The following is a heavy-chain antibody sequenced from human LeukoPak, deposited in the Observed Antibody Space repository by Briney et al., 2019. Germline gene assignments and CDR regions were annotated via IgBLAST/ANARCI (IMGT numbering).Heavy chain of an antibody. J-gene: IGHJ4*02. CDR1: GFVFTSYG. CDR2: ISANDGKT. V-gene: IGHV1-18*01. Sequence: ASLKVSCTASGFVFTSYGLTWVRQAPGQGLEWMGWISANDGKTHYSEKHQGRVTMSTDTVTSTAYMELRSLRSDDTAVYYCARELHVERDDYWGQGTLVTVSS. D-gene: IGHD1-1*01. CDR3: ARELHVERDDY.